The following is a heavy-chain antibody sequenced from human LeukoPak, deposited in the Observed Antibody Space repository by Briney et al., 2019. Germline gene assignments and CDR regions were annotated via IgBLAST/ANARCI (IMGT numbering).Heavy chain of an antibody. D-gene: IGHD3-10*01. J-gene: IGHJ4*02. CDR3: ARDGSGVVRGVLDY. V-gene: IGHV1-2*02. CDR2: INPNSGGT. Sequence: ASVKVSCKASGYTFTGYYMHWVRQAPGQGLEWMGWINPNSGGTNYAQKLQGRVTMTTDTSTSTAYMELRSLRSDDTAVYYCARDGSGVVRGVLDYWGQGTLVTVSS. CDR1: GYTFTGYY.